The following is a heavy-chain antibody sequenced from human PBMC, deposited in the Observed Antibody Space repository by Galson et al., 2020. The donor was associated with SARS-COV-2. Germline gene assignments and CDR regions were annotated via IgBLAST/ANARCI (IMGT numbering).Heavy chain of an antibody. CDR2: IWYDGSNK. V-gene: IGHV3-33*01. CDR3: ARDGQLSSGWAFDY. Sequence: GGSLRLSCEASGFTFKSHAMHWVRQAPGKGLEWVAQIWYDGSNKYYVDSVQGRFTISRDNSENTVHLQMNNLRAEDTAVYYCARDGQLSSGWAFDYWGQGTLVTVSS. CDR1: GFTFKSHA. J-gene: IGHJ4*02. D-gene: IGHD6-19*01.